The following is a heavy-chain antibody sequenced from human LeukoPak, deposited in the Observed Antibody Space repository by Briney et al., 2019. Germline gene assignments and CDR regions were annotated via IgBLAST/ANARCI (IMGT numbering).Heavy chain of an antibody. CDR3: ASNYYCSSTSCPKRGNWFDP. D-gene: IGHD2-2*01. Sequence: SETLSLTCTVSGGSISSDYWSWIRQPPGRGLEWIGYIYYSGSTNYNPSLESRVTISVDTSKNQFSLKLSSVTAADTAVYYCASNYYCSSTSCPKRGNWFDPWGQGTLVTVSS. J-gene: IGHJ5*02. V-gene: IGHV4-59*12. CDR1: GGSISSDY. CDR2: IYYSGST.